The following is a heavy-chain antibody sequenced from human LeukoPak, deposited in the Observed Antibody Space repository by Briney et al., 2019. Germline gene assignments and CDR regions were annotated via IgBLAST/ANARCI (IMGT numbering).Heavy chain of an antibody. D-gene: IGHD3-3*01. V-gene: IGHV3-74*01. CDR2: IKYDGSAT. CDR3: VSGSLQSGYNFDY. CDR1: GFTFSNYW. J-gene: IGHJ4*02. Sequence: GGSLRLSCAASGFTFSNYWMHWIRQVPGKGLVWVSHIKYDGSATNYADSVKGRFTISRDNAKNTLYLQINSLRAEGTAVYYCVSGSLQSGYNFDYWGQGALVTVSS.